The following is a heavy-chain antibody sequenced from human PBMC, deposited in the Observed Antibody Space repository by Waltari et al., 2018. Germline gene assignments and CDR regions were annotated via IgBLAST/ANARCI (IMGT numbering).Heavy chain of an antibody. J-gene: IGHJ4*02. CDR2: IAYDGSNK. D-gene: IGHD6-13*01. V-gene: IGHV3-30*18. Sequence: QVQLVESGGGVVQPGRSLRLSCAASGFTFSSYGMHWVRQAPGKGLEWVAVIAYDGSNKYYADSVKGRFTISRDNSKNTLYLQMNSLRAEDTVVYYCAKDRAAAGFDYWGQGTLVTVSS. CDR1: GFTFSSYG. CDR3: AKDRAAAGFDY.